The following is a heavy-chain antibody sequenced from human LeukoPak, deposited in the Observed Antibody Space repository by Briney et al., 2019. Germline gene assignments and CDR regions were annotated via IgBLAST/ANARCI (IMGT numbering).Heavy chain of an antibody. CDR2: INWNGGST. CDR3: AGHSGYDFRGPKAGWFDP. J-gene: IGHJ5*02. CDR1: GFTFDDYG. Sequence: PGGSLRLSCAASGFTFDDYGMSWVRQAPGKGLEWVSGINWNGGSTGYADSVKGRFTISRDNAKNSLYLQMNSLRAEDTALYHCAGHSGYDFRGPKAGWFDPWGQGTLVTVSS. D-gene: IGHD5-12*01. V-gene: IGHV3-20*01.